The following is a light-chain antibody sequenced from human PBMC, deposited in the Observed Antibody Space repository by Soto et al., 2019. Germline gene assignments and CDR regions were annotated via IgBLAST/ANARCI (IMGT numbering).Light chain of an antibody. CDR3: QQYNSWPPWT. J-gene: IGKJ1*01. Sequence: EIVMTQSPATLSVSPGERATLSCRASQSVSSNLAWYQQKPGQAPRLLIYGASTRATGIPARFSGSGSGTEFPPTISSLQSEDFAVYYCQQYNSWPPWTFGQGTKVEIK. CDR2: GAS. V-gene: IGKV3-15*01. CDR1: QSVSSN.